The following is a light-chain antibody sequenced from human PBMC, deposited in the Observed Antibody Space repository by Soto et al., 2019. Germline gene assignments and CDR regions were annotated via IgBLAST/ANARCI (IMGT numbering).Light chain of an antibody. V-gene: IGLV2-14*01. CDR3: RSYHSTSTLYV. CDR1: SSDVGGHNY. Sequence: QSALTQPASVSGSPGQSITISCTGSSSDVGGHNYVSWYQQHPGKAPKLMIYEVTKRPSGVSNRFSGSKSGNTASLTISGLQVEDEAVYYCRSYHSTSTLYVFGTGTKLTVL. J-gene: IGLJ1*01. CDR2: EVT.